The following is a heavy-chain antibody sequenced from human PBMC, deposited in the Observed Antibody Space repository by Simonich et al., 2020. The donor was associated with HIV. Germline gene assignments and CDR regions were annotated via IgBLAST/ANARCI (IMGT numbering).Heavy chain of an antibody. CDR1: GGSFSGYF. CDR3: AREGYSGYDRGWFDP. D-gene: IGHD5-12*01. Sequence: QLQLQESGPGLLKPSETLSLTCAVYGGSFSGYFWSWIRQPPGKGLEGIGEINHSGSTNYNPSLKSRVTISVDTSKNQFSLKLSSVTAADTAVYYCAREGYSGYDRGWFDPWGQGNLVTVSS. CDR2: INHSGST. J-gene: IGHJ5*02. V-gene: IGHV4-34*01.